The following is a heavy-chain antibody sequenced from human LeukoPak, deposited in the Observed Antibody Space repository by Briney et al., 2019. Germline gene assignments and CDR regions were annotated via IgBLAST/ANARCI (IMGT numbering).Heavy chain of an antibody. CDR2: ISGSGGST. V-gene: IGHV3-23*01. D-gene: IGHD3-22*01. Sequence: GGSLRLSCAASGFTFSSYATSWVRQAPGKGLEWVSAISGSGGSTYYADSVKGRFTISRDNSKNTLYLQMNSLRAEDTAVYYCAKKGYYDGSGYYMYYFDHWGQGTLVTVSS. CDR3: AKKGYYDGSGYYMYYFDH. J-gene: IGHJ4*02. CDR1: GFTFSSYA.